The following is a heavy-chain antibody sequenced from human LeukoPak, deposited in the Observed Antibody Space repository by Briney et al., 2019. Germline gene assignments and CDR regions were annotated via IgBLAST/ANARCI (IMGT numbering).Heavy chain of an antibody. CDR1: GGSISSSRDQ. D-gene: IGHD2-21*01. J-gene: IGHJ4*02. CDR2: LHSGGAT. V-gene: IGHV4-39*01. CDR3: VRRAYGSSLVDY. Sequence: SETLSLTCTVSGGSISSSRDQWGWFRQTPGQGLEGLGNLHSGGATYYNPSLKSRVTISADTSQNQFSRKLSSVTAADTAVYYWVRRAYGSSLVDYWGQGTLVTVSS.